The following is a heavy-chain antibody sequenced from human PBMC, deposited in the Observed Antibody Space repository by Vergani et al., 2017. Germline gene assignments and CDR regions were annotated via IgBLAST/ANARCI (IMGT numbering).Heavy chain of an antibody. CDR3: ARADYETPVQYCSGGSCYDYYYGMDV. Sequence: QVQLQESGPGLVKPSGTLSLTCAVSGGSISSSNWWSWVRQPPGKGLEWIGEIYHSGSTNYNPSLKSRVTISVDKSKNQFSLKLSSVTAADTAVYYCARADYETPVQYCSGGSCYDYYYGMDVWGQGTTVTVSS. CDR2: IYHSGST. D-gene: IGHD2-15*01. V-gene: IGHV4-4*02. CDR1: GGSISSSNW. J-gene: IGHJ6*02.